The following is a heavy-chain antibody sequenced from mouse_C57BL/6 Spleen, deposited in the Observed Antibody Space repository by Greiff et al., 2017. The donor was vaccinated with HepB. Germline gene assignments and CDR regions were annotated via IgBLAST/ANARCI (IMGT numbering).Heavy chain of an antibody. CDR2: INPNNGGT. Sequence: EVQLQQSGPELVKPGASVKIPCKASGYTFTDYNMDWVKQSHGKSLEWIGDINPNNGGTIYNQKFKGKATLTVDKSSSTAYMELRSLTSEDTAVYYCVGGYDYDEGFAYWGQGTLVTVSA. CDR3: VGGYDYDEGFAY. D-gene: IGHD2-4*01. V-gene: IGHV1-18*01. CDR1: GYTFTDYN. J-gene: IGHJ3*01.